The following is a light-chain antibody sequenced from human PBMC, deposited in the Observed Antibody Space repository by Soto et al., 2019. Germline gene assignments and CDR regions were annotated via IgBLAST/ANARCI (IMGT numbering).Light chain of an antibody. CDR1: STDFVSYNR. CDR3: SSYTSSSTLV. Sequence: HSALTQPPSVSGSPGQSVTISCTGTSTDFVSYNRVSWYQQPPGTAPKLMIYEVSNRPSGVSNRFSGSKSGNTASLTISGLQAEDEADYYCSSYTSSSTLVFGTGTKVTVL. V-gene: IGLV2-18*02. J-gene: IGLJ1*01. CDR2: EVS.